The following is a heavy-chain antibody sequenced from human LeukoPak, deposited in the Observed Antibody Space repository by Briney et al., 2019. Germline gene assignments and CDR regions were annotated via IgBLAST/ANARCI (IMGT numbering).Heavy chain of an antibody. Sequence: GGSLRLSCAASGFTFSNAWMSWVRQAPGKGLEWVGRFRSKTDGGTIDYAAPVKGRFTISRDDSRNTLYLQMNSLKTEDTAVYYCTTDPWGYFDWLYYRNYWGQGTLVTVSS. CDR3: TTDPWGYFDWLYYRNY. D-gene: IGHD3-9*01. CDR1: GFTFSNAW. J-gene: IGHJ4*02. V-gene: IGHV3-15*05. CDR2: FRSKTDGGTI.